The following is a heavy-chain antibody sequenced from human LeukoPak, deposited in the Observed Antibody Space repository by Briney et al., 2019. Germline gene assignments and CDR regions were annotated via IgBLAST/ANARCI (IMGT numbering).Heavy chain of an antibody. Sequence: SETLSLTCTVSGGSISSYYWSWIRQPPGKGLEWIGYIFYSGSTNYNPSLKSRVTISVDTSKNQFSLKLSSVTAADTAVYYCARGKALRDGYNGFDYWGQGTLVTVSS. CDR3: ARGKALRDGYNGFDY. J-gene: IGHJ4*02. D-gene: IGHD5-24*01. V-gene: IGHV4-59*01. CDR2: IFYSGST. CDR1: GGSISSYY.